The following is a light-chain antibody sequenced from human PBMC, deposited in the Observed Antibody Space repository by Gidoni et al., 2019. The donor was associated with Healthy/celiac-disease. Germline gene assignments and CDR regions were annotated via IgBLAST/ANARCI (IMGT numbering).Light chain of an antibody. CDR2: ASS. J-gene: IGKJ1*01. V-gene: IGKV1-6*01. Sequence: AIQMTQSPSSLSASVGDRVTITCRASQGIRNDLGWYQQKPGTAPKLLIYASSSLPSGDPSRFRGSSSATDFTLTISRLPPEDFATYYCLQDYTYPPTFGPGTKVEIK. CDR3: LQDYTYPPT. CDR1: QGIRND.